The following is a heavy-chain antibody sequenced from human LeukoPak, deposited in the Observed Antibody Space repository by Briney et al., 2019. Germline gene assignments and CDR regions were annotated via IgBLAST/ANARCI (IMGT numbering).Heavy chain of an antibody. CDR2: NYSGRST. CDR1: GFTVSSNY. CDR3: ARFLVGASYYYYGMDV. Sequence: GGSLRLSCAASGFTVSSNYMSWVRQAPGKGLEWVSVNYSGRSTYYADSVKGRFTISRGNSKNTLYLQMNSLRAEDTAVYYCARFLVGASYYYYGMDVWGQGTTVTVSS. V-gene: IGHV3-66*02. J-gene: IGHJ6*02. D-gene: IGHD1-26*01.